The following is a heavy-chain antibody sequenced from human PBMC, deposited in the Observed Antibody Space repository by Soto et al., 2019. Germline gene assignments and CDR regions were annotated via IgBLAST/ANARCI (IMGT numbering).Heavy chain of an antibody. CDR2: IIPIFGTA. CDR1: GGTFSSYA. Sequence: SVKVSCKASGGTFSSYAISWVRQAPGQGLEWMGGIIPIFGTANYAQKFQGRVTITADESTSTAYMELSSLRSEDTAVYYCARLDYYGSGHNWFDPWGQGTLVTVSS. V-gene: IGHV1-69*13. D-gene: IGHD3-10*01. CDR3: ARLDYYGSGHNWFDP. J-gene: IGHJ5*02.